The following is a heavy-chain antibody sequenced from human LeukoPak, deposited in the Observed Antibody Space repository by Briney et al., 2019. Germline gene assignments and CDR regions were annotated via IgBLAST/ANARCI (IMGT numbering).Heavy chain of an antibody. V-gene: IGHV4-39*01. CDR3: ARALGYCSGGSCTRGYNWFDP. D-gene: IGHD2-15*01. J-gene: IGHJ5*02. Sequence: SETLSLTCTVSGGSISNSDYYWGWIRQPPGKGLEWIGSIYYGGSTYYNPSLKSRVTISVDTSMNQFSLKLSFVTTADTAVYYCARALGYCSGGSCTRGYNWFDPWGQGTLVTVSS. CDR1: GGSISNSDYY. CDR2: IYYGGST.